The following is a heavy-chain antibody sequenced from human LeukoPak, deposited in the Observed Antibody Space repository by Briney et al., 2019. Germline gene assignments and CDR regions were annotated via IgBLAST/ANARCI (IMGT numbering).Heavy chain of an antibody. D-gene: IGHD5-12*01. CDR2: IYYSGST. J-gene: IGHJ3*02. CDR1: GGSISSYY. CDR3: ARWGGYDHDAFDI. V-gene: IGHV4-30-4*01. Sequence: SETLSLTCTVSGGSISSYYWSWIRQPPGKGLEWIGYIYYSGSTYYNPSLKSRVTISVDTSKNQFSLKLSSVTAADTAVYYCARWGGYDHDAFDIWGQGTMVTVSS.